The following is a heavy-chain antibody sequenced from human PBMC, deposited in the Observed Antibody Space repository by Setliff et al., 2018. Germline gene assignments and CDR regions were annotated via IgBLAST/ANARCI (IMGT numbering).Heavy chain of an antibody. CDR2: VYSTGDT. CDR1: EGSISSYY. J-gene: IGHJ4*02. D-gene: IGHD3-10*01. V-gene: IGHV4-59*03. Sequence: SDTLSLTCTVPEGSISSYYWSWIRHPPGKELEWMAYVYSTGDTYYNPSLKSRISISIDTSKNQFSLNLISVPAADTAVYYCAGSKGSGGYYSNSPYYFHYWGQGTLVTVSS. CDR3: AGSKGSGGYYSNSPYYFHY.